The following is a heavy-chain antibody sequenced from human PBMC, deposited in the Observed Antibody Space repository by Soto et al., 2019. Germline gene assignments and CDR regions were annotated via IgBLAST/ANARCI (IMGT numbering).Heavy chain of an antibody. V-gene: IGHV1-18*01. J-gene: IGHJ6*02. CDR3: ARDKATSTTVTTFVNYYGMDV. CDR1: GYAFISYG. D-gene: IGHD4-4*01. CDR2: ISGYNGNT. Sequence: SVKASSKACGYAFISYGSSWVRQDPGQGLEWMGWISGYNGNTNYAQKLQDRVTMTTDTSTSTAYMELRSLRSDDTAVYYCARDKATSTTVTTFVNYYGMDVWGQGTTVIV.